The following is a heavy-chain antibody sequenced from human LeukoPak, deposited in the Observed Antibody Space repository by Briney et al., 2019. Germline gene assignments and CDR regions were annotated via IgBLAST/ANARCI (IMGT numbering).Heavy chain of an antibody. CDR2: ISGSGGGT. CDR1: GFTFNIYP. V-gene: IGHV3-23*01. D-gene: IGHD3-10*01. CDR3: AKANGGYTMVRGVIPFEY. Sequence: SGDSLRLSCVASGFTFNIYPMTWVRQSPGKGLEWVAGISGSGGGTNYADSVKGRFTISRDNPKNTLHLLMNSLRAEDTALYYCAKANGGYTMVRGVIPFEYWGQGTLVTVSS. J-gene: IGHJ4*02.